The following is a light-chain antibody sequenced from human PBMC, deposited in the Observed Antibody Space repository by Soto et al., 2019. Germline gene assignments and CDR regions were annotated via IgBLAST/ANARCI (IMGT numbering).Light chain of an antibody. V-gene: IGKV1-5*03. CDR2: KTT. Sequence: DVQMTQSPSTLSASVGDRVTITCRASQTINNWLAWYQQRPGKAPTFLIYKTTTLETGVPSRFSGSGSGTESTLTISSLQPEDFAIYYCQQYNTYPWTFGQGTKVDIK. CDR3: QQYNTYPWT. CDR1: QTINNW. J-gene: IGKJ1*01.